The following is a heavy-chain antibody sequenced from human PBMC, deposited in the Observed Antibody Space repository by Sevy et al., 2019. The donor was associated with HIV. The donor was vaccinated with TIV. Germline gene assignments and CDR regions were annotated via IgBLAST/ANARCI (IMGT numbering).Heavy chain of an antibody. Sequence: GGSLRLSCAASGFTFSSYGMHWVRQAPGKGLEWVAFIRYDGSNKYYADSVKGRFTLSRDNSKNTLYLQMNSLRAEDTAVYYCAKDNSSGRYFDWLSSYFDYWGQGTLVTVSS. V-gene: IGHV3-30*02. CDR1: GFTFSSYG. D-gene: IGHD3-9*01. J-gene: IGHJ4*02. CDR3: AKDNSSGRYFDWLSSYFDY. CDR2: IRYDGSNK.